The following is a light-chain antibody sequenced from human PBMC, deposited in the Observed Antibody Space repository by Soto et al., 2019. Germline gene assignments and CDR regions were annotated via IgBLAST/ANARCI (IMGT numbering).Light chain of an antibody. J-gene: IGKJ1*01. Sequence: EIVLTQSPGTLSLSPGERATLSCRASQSVSSSYLAWFQQKPGQAPRLLIYGASSRATGIPDRFSGSGSGTDFTLTISSLEPEDFAVYYCQLYGSSPPGWTFGQGTKVEIK. CDR2: GAS. V-gene: IGKV3-20*01. CDR3: QLYGSSPPGWT. CDR1: QSVSSSY.